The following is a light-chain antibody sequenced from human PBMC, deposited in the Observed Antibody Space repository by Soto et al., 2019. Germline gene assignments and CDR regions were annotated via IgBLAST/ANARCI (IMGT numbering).Light chain of an antibody. J-gene: IGKJ1*01. Sequence: IMMTQSPVTLSVPSWGSGTRFCRASQSVRSNLAWYQQKPGQAPRLLINGASTRATGVAARFSGSGSGTEFTLSISSLQSEDSAVYFCQQYSSWPCTFGHGTKVDI. V-gene: IGKV3-15*01. CDR2: GAS. CDR3: QQYSSWPCT. CDR1: QSVRSN.